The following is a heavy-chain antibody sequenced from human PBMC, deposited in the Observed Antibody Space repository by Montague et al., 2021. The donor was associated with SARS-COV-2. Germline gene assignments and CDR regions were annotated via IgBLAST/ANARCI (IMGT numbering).Heavy chain of an antibody. V-gene: IGHV3-7*05. D-gene: IGHD7-27*01. CDR1: GFSFSTFW. Sequence: SLRLSCPASGFSFSTFWMTWVRQAPGKGLEWVACIKPDGSDKYYVESVKGRFTISRDNARNSLYLQLNNLRAEDTAVYYCARDPNWGAHWGQGNLVTVSS. CDR2: IKPDGSDK. CDR3: ARDPNWGAH. J-gene: IGHJ4*02.